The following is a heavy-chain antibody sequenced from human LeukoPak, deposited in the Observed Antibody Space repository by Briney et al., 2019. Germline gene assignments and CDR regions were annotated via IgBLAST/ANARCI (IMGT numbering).Heavy chain of an antibody. CDR1: GFTFSSYS. CDR2: ISGSGGST. V-gene: IGHV3-23*01. Sequence: GGSLRLSCAASGFTFSSYSMNWVRQAPGKGLEWVSTISGSGGSTYYADSVKGRFTISRDNAKNTLYLQMNSLRAEHTAVYYCARDRRNTGSFFDYWGQGTLVTVSS. CDR3: ARDRRNTGSFFDY. D-gene: IGHD1-26*01. J-gene: IGHJ4*02.